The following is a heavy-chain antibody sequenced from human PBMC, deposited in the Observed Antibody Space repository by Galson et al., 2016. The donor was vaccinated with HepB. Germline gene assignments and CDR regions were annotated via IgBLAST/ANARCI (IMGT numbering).Heavy chain of an antibody. CDR2: ISYDGSNQ. V-gene: IGHV3-30*18. Sequence: SLRLTCAASGFTFSSYGMHWVRQAPDMGLEWVAVISYDGSNQYYADAVKGRFTISRDNSKNTLYLQMNSLRAEDTALYYCAKWVVVGAATPGWYFDLWGRGTLVTVSS. D-gene: IGHD1-26*01. CDR3: AKWVVVGAATPGWYFDL. CDR1: GFTFSSYG. J-gene: IGHJ2*01.